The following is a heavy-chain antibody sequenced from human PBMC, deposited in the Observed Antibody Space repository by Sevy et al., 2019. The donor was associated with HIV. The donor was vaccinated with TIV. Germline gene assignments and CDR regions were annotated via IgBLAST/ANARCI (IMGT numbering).Heavy chain of an antibody. CDR3: AKDMGGGRDYYYGMDV. D-gene: IGHD3-16*01. Sequence: GGSLRLSCAASGFTFDDYAMHWVRQAPGKGLEWVSGISWNRGSIDYADSVKGRFTISRDNAKNSLYLQMNSLRAEDTALYYCAKDMGGGRDYYYGMDVWGQGTTVTVSS. CDR1: GFTFDDYA. V-gene: IGHV3-9*01. CDR2: ISWNRGSI. J-gene: IGHJ6*02.